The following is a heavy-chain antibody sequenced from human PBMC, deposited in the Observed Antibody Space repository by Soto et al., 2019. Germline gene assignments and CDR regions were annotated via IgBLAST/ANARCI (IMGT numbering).Heavy chain of an antibody. J-gene: IGHJ5*02. CDR2: MYSTGST. Sequence: QVRLQESGPGLVKPSETLSLTCTVSGDSIGSVKYHWGWIRQSPGKGLEWIGSMYSTGSTQYNPSLKSRVTMSVDTSTNQFSLKLRSVIAADTAIYYCARRPVRGGNSGVGFDPWGQGTLVTVSS. CDR3: ARRPVRGGNSGVGFDP. CDR1: GDSIGSVKYH. V-gene: IGHV4-39*01. D-gene: IGHD2-15*01.